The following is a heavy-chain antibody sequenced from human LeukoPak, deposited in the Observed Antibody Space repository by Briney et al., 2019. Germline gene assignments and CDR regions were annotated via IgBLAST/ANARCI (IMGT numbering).Heavy chain of an antibody. D-gene: IGHD1-26*01. CDR2: INHSGST. V-gene: IGHV4-34*01. J-gene: IGHJ4*02. Sequence: SETLSLTCAVYGGSFSGYYWSWIRQPPGKGLEWIGEINHSGSTNYNPSLKSRVTISVDTSKNQFSLKLSSVTAADTAVYYCARRLAFSGSYYLGSWGQGTLVTVSS. CDR1: GGSFSGYY. CDR3: ARRLAFSGSYYLGS.